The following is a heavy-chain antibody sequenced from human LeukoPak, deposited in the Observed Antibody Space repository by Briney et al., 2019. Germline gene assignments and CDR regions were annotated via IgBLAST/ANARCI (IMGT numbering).Heavy chain of an antibody. CDR1: GFTFSSYS. CDR3: ARGRITMVRGAQDYYYGMDV. J-gene: IGHJ6*02. Sequence: GGSLRLSCAASGFTFSSYSMNWVRQAPGKGLEWVSYISSSSSTIYYADSVKGRFTISRDNAKNSLYLQMNSLRDEDTAVYYCARGRITMVRGAQDYYYGMDVWGQGTTATVSS. CDR2: ISSSSSTI. D-gene: IGHD3-10*01. V-gene: IGHV3-48*02.